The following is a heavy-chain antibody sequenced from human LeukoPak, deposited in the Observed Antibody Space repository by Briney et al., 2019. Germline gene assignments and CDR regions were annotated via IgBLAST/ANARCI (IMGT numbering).Heavy chain of an antibody. Sequence: SVKVSCKASGGTFSSYAISWVRQAPGQGLEWMGGIIHIFGTANYAQKFQGRVTITTDESTSTAYMELSSLRSEDTAVYYCARDLGDGYRAVDAFGIWGQGTMVTVSS. J-gene: IGHJ3*02. V-gene: IGHV1-69*05. D-gene: IGHD5-24*01. CDR2: IIHIFGTA. CDR1: GGTFSSYA. CDR3: ARDLGDGYRAVDAFGI.